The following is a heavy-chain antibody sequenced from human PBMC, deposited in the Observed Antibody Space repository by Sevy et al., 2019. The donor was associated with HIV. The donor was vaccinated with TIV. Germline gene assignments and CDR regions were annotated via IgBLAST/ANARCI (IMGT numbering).Heavy chain of an antibody. D-gene: IGHD1-7*01. CDR2: IKQDGREK. Sequence: GGSLRLSCAASGLPFSAFWMSWVRQAPGKGLEWVANIKQDGREKYYVDSVKGRFTVSRDNAKNSLYLQMNSLRAEDTAVYYCASKRSNWDFPLDYWGQGTLVTVSS. J-gene: IGHJ4*02. V-gene: IGHV3-7*01. CDR3: ASKRSNWDFPLDY. CDR1: GLPFSAFW.